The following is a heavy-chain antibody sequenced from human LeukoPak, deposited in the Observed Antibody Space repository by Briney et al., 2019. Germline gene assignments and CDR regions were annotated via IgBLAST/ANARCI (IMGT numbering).Heavy chain of an antibody. D-gene: IGHD1-14*01. J-gene: IGHJ4*02. CDR3: ARGNQADDY. Sequence: GGSLRLSCAASGFTFSSYWMHWVRQVPGKGMVWVARINPGGSSITYADSVKGRFTISRDNAKNTLYLQMDSLRAEDTGVYYCARGNQADDYWGQGTLVTVSS. V-gene: IGHV3-74*01. CDR2: INPGGSSI. CDR1: GFTFSSYW.